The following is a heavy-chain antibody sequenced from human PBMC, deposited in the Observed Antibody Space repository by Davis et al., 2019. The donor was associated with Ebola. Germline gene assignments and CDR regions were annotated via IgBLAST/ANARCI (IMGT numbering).Heavy chain of an antibody. CDR1: GGTFSSYA. CDR2: IIPILGIA. Sequence: SVKVSCKASGGTFSSYAISWVRQAPGQGLEWMGRIIPILGIANYAQKFQGRVTITADKSTSTAYMELSSLRSEDTAVYYCARDTMPDCSSTSCYLLGYWGQGTLVTVSS. D-gene: IGHD2-2*01. V-gene: IGHV1-69*04. J-gene: IGHJ4*02. CDR3: ARDTMPDCSSTSCYLLGY.